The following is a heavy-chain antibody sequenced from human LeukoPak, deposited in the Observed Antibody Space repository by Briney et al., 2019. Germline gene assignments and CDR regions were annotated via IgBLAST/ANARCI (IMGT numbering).Heavy chain of an antibody. CDR1: GYTFTVYY. J-gene: IGHJ4*02. Sequence: AASAKVSCKASGYTFTVYYMHWVRQAPGQGREWMGWINPNSGGTNYAQKFQGRVTMTRDTSISTAYMELSRLRSDDTAVYYCARGRRIVVVPAATTTKFDYWGQGTLVTVSS. CDR3: ARGRRIVVVPAATTTKFDY. CDR2: INPNSGGT. D-gene: IGHD2-2*01. V-gene: IGHV1-2*02.